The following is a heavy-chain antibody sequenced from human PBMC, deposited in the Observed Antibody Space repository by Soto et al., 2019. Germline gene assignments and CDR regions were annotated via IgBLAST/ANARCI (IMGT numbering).Heavy chain of an antibody. CDR1: GYTFTGYY. V-gene: IGHV1-2*04. CDR2: INPNSGGT. Sequence: ASVKVSCKASGYTFTGYYMHWVRQAPGQGLEWMGWINPNSGGTNYAQKFQGWVTMTRDTSISTAYMELSRLRSDDTAVYYCARSIAARRGPDYYYGMDVWGQGTTVTVSS. D-gene: IGHD6-6*01. J-gene: IGHJ6*02. CDR3: ARSIAARRGPDYYYGMDV.